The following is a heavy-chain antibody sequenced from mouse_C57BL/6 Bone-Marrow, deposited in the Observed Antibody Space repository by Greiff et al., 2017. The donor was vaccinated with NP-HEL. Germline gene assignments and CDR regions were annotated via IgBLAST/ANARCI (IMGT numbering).Heavy chain of an antibody. CDR2: IWTGGGT. V-gene: IGHV2-9-1*01. CDR1: GFSLTSYA. Sequence: VQLQQSGPGLVAPSQSLSITCTVSGFSLTSYAISWVRQPPGKGLEWLGVIWTGGGTNYNSALKSRLSISKDNSKSQVFLKMNSLQTDDTARYYCARRTNWAYYAMDYWGQGTSVTVSS. D-gene: IGHD4-1*02. J-gene: IGHJ4*01. CDR3: ARRTNWAYYAMDY.